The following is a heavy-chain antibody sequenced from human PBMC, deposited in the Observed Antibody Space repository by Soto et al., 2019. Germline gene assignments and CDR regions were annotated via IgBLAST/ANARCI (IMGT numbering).Heavy chain of an antibody. CDR1: GFTFSSYS. CDR3: AKSRGESWTTYLFDY. Sequence: EVQLLESGGGSVQPGGSLMLSCAASGFTFSSYSLSWLRQAPGKGLEWVSGISGNGQTTHYKDSVKGRFTISRDNFRNTLYLQVNSLRAEDTAIYFCAKSRGESWTTYLFDYWGQGALVTVSS. V-gene: IGHV3-23*01. J-gene: IGHJ4*02. D-gene: IGHD4-4*01. CDR2: ISGNGQTT.